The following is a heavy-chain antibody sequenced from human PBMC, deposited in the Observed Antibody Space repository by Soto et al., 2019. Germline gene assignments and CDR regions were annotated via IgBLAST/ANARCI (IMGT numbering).Heavy chain of an antibody. CDR3: AASTATSSL. CDR2: INGYNGNT. J-gene: IGHJ4*02. V-gene: IGHV1-18*01. Sequence: QVQLVQSGAVVKKPGASVKVSCKASGYSFTNYGFSWVRQAPGQGLEWMGWINGYNGNTNYAPKLQGRFTMTTDTSTSTAYMELGSLTSDDTAVYFCAASTATSSLWGQGTLVTVSS. D-gene: IGHD1-1*01. CDR1: GYSFTNYG.